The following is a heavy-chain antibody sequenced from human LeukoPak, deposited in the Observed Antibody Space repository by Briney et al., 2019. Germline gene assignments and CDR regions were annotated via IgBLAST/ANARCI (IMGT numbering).Heavy chain of an antibody. D-gene: IGHD6-19*01. CDR2: IIPIFGTA. V-gene: IGHV1-69*06. CDR1: GGTFSSYA. J-gene: IGHJ4*02. CDR3: AKTSQYSSGWFDY. Sequence: SVKVSCKASGGTFSSYAISWVRQAPGQGLEWMGGIIPIFGTANYAQKFQGRVTITADKSTSTAYMGLNSLRPEDTAVYYCAKTSQYSSGWFDYWGQGTLVTVSS.